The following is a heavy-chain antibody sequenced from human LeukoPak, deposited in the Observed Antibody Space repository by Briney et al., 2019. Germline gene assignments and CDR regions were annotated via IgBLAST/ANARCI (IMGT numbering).Heavy chain of an antibody. V-gene: IGHV3-48*03. J-gene: IGHJ6*03. CDR1: GFTFSNYA. D-gene: IGHD3-3*01. CDR3: ARTGRGYDFWSGSYYYMDV. Sequence: GGSLRLSCVASGFTFSNYAMNWVRQAPGKGLEWVSYISSSGSTIYYADSVKGRFTISRDNAKNSLYLQMNSLRAEDTGVYYCARTGRGYDFWSGSYYYMDVWGKGTTVTVSS. CDR2: ISSSGSTI.